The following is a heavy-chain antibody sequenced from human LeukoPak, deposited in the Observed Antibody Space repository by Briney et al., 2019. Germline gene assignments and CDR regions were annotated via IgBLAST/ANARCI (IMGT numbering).Heavy chain of an antibody. CDR1: GFSFSSYS. V-gene: IGHV3-48*01. Sequence: QSGGSLRLSCAASGFSFSSYSMNWVRQAPEKGLEWVSYISSSGSTRYYADSVKGRFTISRDNAKNSLYLQMTSLRAEDTAVYYCARVSSGYCFDYWGQGTLVTVSP. CDR3: ARVSSGYCFDY. CDR2: ISSSGSTR. D-gene: IGHD3-22*01. J-gene: IGHJ4*02.